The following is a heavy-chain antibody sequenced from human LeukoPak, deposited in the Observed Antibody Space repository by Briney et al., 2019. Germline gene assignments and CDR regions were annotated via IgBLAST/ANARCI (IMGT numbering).Heavy chain of an antibody. V-gene: IGHV3-7*01. D-gene: IGHD6-13*01. Sequence: GGSLRLSCAASGFTFSSYGMNWVRQAPGKGLEWVANIKQDGSEKYYVDSVKGRFTISRDNAKNSLYLQMNSLRAEDTAVYYCARDLYSSSDRDMDAFDIWGQGTMVTVSS. CDR1: GFTFSSYG. CDR3: ARDLYSSSDRDMDAFDI. J-gene: IGHJ3*02. CDR2: IKQDGSEK.